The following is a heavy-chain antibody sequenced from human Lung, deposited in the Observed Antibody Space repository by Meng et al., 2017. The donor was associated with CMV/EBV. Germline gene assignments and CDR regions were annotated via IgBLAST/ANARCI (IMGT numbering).Heavy chain of an antibody. V-gene: IGHV4-31*03. Sequence: CSVSRGRMSSGGYSWSWSDQQPERGLEWNGCTYSDRTTHYNRSLRSRISISVDTSKKQFYLKLDSVTAADTAVYYCARQAPDNYFDTWGQGALVTVSS. CDR1: RGRMSSGGYS. CDR3: ARQAPDNYFDT. J-gene: IGHJ5*02. CDR2: TYSDRTT.